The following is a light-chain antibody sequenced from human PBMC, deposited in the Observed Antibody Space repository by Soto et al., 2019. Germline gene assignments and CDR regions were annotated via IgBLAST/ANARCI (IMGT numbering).Light chain of an antibody. CDR3: QSCDSSLSGSGV. V-gene: IGLV2-8*01. Sequence: QSVLTQPPSASGSPGQSVTISCTGTSSDVGGYNYVSWYQQHPGKAPKLMIYEVSKRPSGVPDRFSGSKSGNTASLTVSGLQAEDEADYYCQSCDSSLSGSGVFGTGTKLTVL. J-gene: IGLJ1*01. CDR2: EVS. CDR1: SSDVGGYNY.